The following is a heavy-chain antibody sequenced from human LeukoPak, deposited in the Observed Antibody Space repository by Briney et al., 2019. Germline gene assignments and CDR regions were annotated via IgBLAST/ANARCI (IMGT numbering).Heavy chain of an antibody. D-gene: IGHD4-17*01. J-gene: IGHJ4*02. Sequence: PSETLSLTCTVSGGSISSGSYYWSWIRQPAGKGLEWIGRIYTSGSTNYNPSLKSRVTISVDTSKNQFSLKLSSVTAADTAVYYCAREGYGEFPFDYWGQGTLVTVSS. CDR2: IYTSGST. CDR1: GGSISSGSYY. V-gene: IGHV4-61*02. CDR3: AREGYGEFPFDY.